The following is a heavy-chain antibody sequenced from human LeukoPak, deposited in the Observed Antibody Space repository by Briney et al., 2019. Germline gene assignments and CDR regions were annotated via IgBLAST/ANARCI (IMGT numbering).Heavy chain of an antibody. Sequence: GRSLRLSCAASGFTFSSYGMHWVRQAPGKGLEWVAVISYDGSNKYYADSVKGRFTISRDNSKNTLYLQMNSLRAEDTAVYYCAKDVYGYVWGSYRHTKDYWGQGTLVTVSS. D-gene: IGHD3-16*02. J-gene: IGHJ4*02. CDR3: AKDVYGYVWGSYRHTKDY. CDR2: ISYDGSNK. CDR1: GFTFSSYG. V-gene: IGHV3-30*18.